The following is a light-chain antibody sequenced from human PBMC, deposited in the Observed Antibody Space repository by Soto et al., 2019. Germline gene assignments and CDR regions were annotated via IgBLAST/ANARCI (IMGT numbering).Light chain of an antibody. J-gene: IGKJ4*01. V-gene: IGKV3-20*01. Sequence: EIVLTQSPGTLSLSPGERATLSCRASQIVTSSYLAWYQQKPGQAPRLLIYGASSRATGMPDRFSGSGSGNDFTLTILRLEPEYFAVYFCQQYGRSPAFGGGTKVEIK. CDR3: QQYGRSPA. CDR2: GAS. CDR1: QIVTSSY.